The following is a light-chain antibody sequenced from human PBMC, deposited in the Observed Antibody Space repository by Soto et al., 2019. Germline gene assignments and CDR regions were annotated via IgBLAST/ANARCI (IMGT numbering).Light chain of an antibody. V-gene: IGKV3-11*01. J-gene: IGKJ2*01. Sequence: EIVLTQSPATLSLSPGERATLSCRASQSVSSYLAWYQQKPGQAPRLLIYDASNRATGIPARFSGSGSATDFTLTISSLEPEDFAVYYCQQRSNWPRSTFGQGTKLEIK. CDR3: QQRSNWPRST. CDR1: QSVSSY. CDR2: DAS.